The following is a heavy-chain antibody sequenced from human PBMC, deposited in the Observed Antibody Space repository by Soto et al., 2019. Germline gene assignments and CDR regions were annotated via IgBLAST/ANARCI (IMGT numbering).Heavy chain of an antibody. CDR1: GFTVSSNY. J-gene: IGHJ3*02. D-gene: IGHD5-12*01. Sequence: GGSLRLSCAASGFTVSSNYMSWVRQAPGKGLEWVSVIYSGGSTYYADSVKGRFTISRDSSRTTVYLQMRDLRPEDTALYFCATWHLREHAYDIWGQGTMVTVSS. CDR2: IYSGGST. CDR3: ATWHLREHAYDI. V-gene: IGHV3-53*01.